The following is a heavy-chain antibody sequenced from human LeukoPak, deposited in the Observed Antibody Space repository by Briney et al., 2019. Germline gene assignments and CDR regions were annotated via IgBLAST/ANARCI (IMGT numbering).Heavy chain of an antibody. V-gene: IGHV3-72*01. CDR3: ARVYSSTWYGSFFDY. Sequence: GGSLRLSCAASEFTFSDYYMDWVRQAPGKGLEWVGRIRNKAYSYTTEYAASVKGRFTISRDDSKNSLYLQMNSLETEDTAVYYCARVYSSTWYGSFFDYCGQGTLVTVSS. CDR1: EFTFSDYY. CDR2: IRNKAYSYTT. J-gene: IGHJ4*02. D-gene: IGHD6-13*01.